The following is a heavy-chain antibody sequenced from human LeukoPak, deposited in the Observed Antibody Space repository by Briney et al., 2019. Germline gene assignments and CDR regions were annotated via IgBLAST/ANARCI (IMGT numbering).Heavy chain of an antibody. CDR3: ARAVGSYSDY. J-gene: IGHJ4*02. D-gene: IGHD1-26*01. CDR1: GFTFSSYG. CDR2: ISYDGSNK. Sequence: PGGSLRLSCAASGFTFSSYGMHWVRQAPGKELEWVAVISYDGSNKYYADSVKGRFTISRDNSKNTLYLQMNSLRAEDTAVYYCARAVGSYSDYWGQGTLVTVSS. V-gene: IGHV3-30*03.